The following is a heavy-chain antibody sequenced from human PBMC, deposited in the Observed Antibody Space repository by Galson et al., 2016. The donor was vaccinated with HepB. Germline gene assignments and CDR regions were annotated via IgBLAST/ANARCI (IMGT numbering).Heavy chain of an antibody. CDR3: AGGSNPSLRGEGYYFQH. V-gene: IGHV4-39*07. J-gene: IGHJ1*01. Sequence: SETLSLTCAVSGDSITSSGYSWVWIRQPPGKGLQWIGSLYYSGTTFYNPSLRSRVTISVDTSKNQFSLRLHSVTAADTAAYYCAGGSNPSLRGEGYYFQHWGQGTLVTVSS. CDR1: GDSITSSGYS. CDR2: LYYSGTT. D-gene: IGHD2-15*01.